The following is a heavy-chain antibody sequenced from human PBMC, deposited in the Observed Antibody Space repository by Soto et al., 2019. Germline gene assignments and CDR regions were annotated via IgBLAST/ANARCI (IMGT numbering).Heavy chain of an antibody. CDR3: AKPGIAAAGTYGMDV. CDR1: GFTFSSYA. CDR2: ISGSGGST. Sequence: GSLRLSRAASGFTFSSYAMSWVRQAPGKGLEWVSAISGSGGSTYYADSVKGRFTISRDNSKNTLYLQMNSLRAEDTAVYYCAKPGIAAAGTYGMDVWGQGTTVTVSS. J-gene: IGHJ6*02. D-gene: IGHD6-13*01. V-gene: IGHV3-23*01.